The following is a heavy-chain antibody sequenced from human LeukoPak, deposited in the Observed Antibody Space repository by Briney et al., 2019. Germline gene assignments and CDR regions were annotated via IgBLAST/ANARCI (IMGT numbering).Heavy chain of an antibody. D-gene: IGHD3-22*01. V-gene: IGHV4-30-4*08. CDR1: GGSISSGDYY. CDR2: IYYSGST. CDR3: ARGAPDRYYDSSGYYYGGLDY. Sequence: TLSLTCTVSGGSISSGDYYWSWIRQPPGKGLEWIGYIYYSGSTYYNPSLKSRVTISVDTSKNQFSLKLSSVTAADTAVYYCARGAPDRYYDSSGYYYGGLDYWGQGTLVTVSS. J-gene: IGHJ4*02.